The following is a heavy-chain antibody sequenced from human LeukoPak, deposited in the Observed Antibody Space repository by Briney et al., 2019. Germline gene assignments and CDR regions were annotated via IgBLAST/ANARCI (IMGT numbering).Heavy chain of an antibody. J-gene: IGHJ4*02. CDR3: ARGLGYYYDSSVRGLDY. V-gene: IGHV4-31*11. CDR2: IYYSGST. D-gene: IGHD3-22*01. Sequence: SETLSLTCAVSGGSISSSLYYWGWIRQHPGKGLEWIGYIYYSGSTYYNPSLKSRVTISVDTSKNQFSLKLSSVTAADTAVYYCARGLGYYYDSSVRGLDYWGQGTLVTVSS. CDR1: GGSISSSLYY.